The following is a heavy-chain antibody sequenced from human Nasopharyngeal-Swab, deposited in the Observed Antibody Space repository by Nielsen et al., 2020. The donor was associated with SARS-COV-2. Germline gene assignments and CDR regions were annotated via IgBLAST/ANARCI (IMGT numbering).Heavy chain of an antibody. D-gene: IGHD2-15*01. V-gene: IGHV3-30*18. CDR2: ISYDGSNK. Sequence: LSLTCAASGFTFSSYGMHWVRQAPGKGLEWVAVISYDGSNKYYADSVKGRFTISRDNSKNTLYLQMNSLRAEDTAVYYCAKSSGGSPRRAFDIWGQGTMVTVSS. CDR3: AKSSGGSPRRAFDI. J-gene: IGHJ3*02. CDR1: GFTFSSYG.